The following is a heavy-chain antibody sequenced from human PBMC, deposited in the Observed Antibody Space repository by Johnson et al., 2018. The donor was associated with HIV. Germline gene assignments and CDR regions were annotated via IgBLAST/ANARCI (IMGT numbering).Heavy chain of an antibody. CDR2: IKTKTEGGTT. CDR3: SVYFGTAFDI. D-gene: IGHD6-25*01. CDR1: GLSFSKAW. V-gene: IGHV3-15*01. J-gene: IGHJ3*02. Sequence: VQLVESGGGVVRPGGSLRLSCAVYGLSFSKAWMSWVRQAPGKGLEWVGRIKTKTEGGTTDYAASVKGRFTISRDDSKNTLYLQMNSLKTEDTAVYYCSVYFGTAFDIWGQGTMVTVSS.